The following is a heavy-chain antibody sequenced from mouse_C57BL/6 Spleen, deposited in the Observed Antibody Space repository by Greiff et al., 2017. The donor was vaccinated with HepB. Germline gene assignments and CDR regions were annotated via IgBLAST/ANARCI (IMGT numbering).Heavy chain of an antibody. V-gene: IGHV1-69*01. CDR1: GYTFTSYW. CDR2: IDPSDSYT. Sequence: QVQLQQPGAELVMPGASVKLSCKASGYTFTSYWMHWVKQRPGQGLEWIGEIDPSDSYTNYNQKFKGKSTLTVDKSSSTAYMPISSLTSEDSAVYYCARTFYYYGCSPFAYWGQGTLVTVSA. CDR3: ARTFYYYGCSPFAY. J-gene: IGHJ3*01. D-gene: IGHD1-1*01.